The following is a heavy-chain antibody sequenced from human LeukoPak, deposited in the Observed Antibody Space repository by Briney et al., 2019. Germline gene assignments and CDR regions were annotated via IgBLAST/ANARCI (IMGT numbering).Heavy chain of an antibody. V-gene: IGHV3-23*01. D-gene: IGHD1-1*01. Sequence: GGSLRLSCAASGFTFSSYVMSWVRQAPGKGLDWVSGISGSGGSTYYADSVKGRFTISRDNSKNTLYLQMNSLRAEDTAVYYCATTLLRASTYMDVWGKGTTVTVSS. CDR1: GFTFSSYV. J-gene: IGHJ6*03. CDR3: ATTLLRASTYMDV. CDR2: ISGSGGST.